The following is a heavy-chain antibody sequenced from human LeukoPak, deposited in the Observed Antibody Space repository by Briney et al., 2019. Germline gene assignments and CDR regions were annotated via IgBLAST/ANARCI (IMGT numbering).Heavy chain of an antibody. CDR1: GGSFSGDF. Sequence: SETLSLTCAVYGGSFSGDFWSWIRQSPGKGLEWIGEINHGGSTTYNPSLQSRVTMSVDTSTNQFSLKLSSVTAADTPVYYCARGPGKNYYDSSGYYRRAAFDIWGQGTMVTVSS. CDR3: ARGPGKNYYDSSGYYRRAAFDI. D-gene: IGHD3-22*01. CDR2: INHGGST. J-gene: IGHJ3*02. V-gene: IGHV4-34*01.